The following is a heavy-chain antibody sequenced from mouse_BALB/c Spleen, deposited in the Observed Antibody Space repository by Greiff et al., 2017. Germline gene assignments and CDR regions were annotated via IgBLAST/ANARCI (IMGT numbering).Heavy chain of an antibody. D-gene: IGHD1-1*01. CDR3: ARGGGSSYYFDY. CDR1: GYTFTSYW. CDR2: IDPSDSYT. V-gene: IGHV1-69*02. Sequence: QVQLQQPGAELVKPGASVKLSCKASGYTFTSYWMHWVKQRPGQGLEWIGEIDPSDSYTNYNQKFKGKATLTVDKSSSTAYMQLSSLTSEDSAVYYCARGGGSSYYFDYWGQGTTLTVSS. J-gene: IGHJ2*01.